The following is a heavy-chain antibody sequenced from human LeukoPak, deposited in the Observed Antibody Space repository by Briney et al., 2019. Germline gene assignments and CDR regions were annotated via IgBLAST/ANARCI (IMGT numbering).Heavy chain of an antibody. CDR2: IKQDGSEN. J-gene: IGHJ5*02. V-gene: IGHV3-7*04. CDR3: ARGGLRYFAL. Sequence: GGSLRLSCATSGFTFSSHWMSWVRQAPGKGLEWVANIKQDGSENYYVDSVKGRFTFSRDNAKNSLYLQMNSLRAEDTAFYYCARGGLRYFALWGQGTLVTVSS. D-gene: IGHD3-16*01. CDR1: GFTFSSHW.